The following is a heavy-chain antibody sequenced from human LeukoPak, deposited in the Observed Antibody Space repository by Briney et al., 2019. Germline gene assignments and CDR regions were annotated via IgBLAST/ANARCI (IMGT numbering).Heavy chain of an antibody. V-gene: IGHV1-24*01. D-gene: IGHD3-10*01. CDR2: FDPEDGET. CDR3: ATGTPFPMVRGVITEGY. CDR1: VYTLTELS. Sequence: ASVKASCKVSVYTLTELSMHWVRQAPGKGLERLGGFDPEDGETIYAQKFQGRVTMTEDTSTDTAYMELSSLRSEDTAVYYCATGTPFPMVRGVITEGYWGQGTLVTVSS. J-gene: IGHJ4*02.